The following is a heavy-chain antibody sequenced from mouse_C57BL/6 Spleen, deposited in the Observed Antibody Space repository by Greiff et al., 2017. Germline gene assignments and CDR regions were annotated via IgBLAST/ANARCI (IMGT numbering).Heavy chain of an antibody. CDR3: ARHDDGSSYRENYFDY. CDR2: ISSGGSYT. V-gene: IGHV5-6*01. D-gene: IGHD1-1*01. CDR1: GFTFSSYG. Sequence: EVQVVESGGDLVKPGGSLKLSCAASGFTFSSYGMSWVRQTPDKRLEWVATISSGGSYTYYPDSVKGRFTISRDNAKNTLYLQMSSLKSEDTAMYYCARHDDGSSYRENYFDYWGQGTTLTVSS. J-gene: IGHJ2*01.